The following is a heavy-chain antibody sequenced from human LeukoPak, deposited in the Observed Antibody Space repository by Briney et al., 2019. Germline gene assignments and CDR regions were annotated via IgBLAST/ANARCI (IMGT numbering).Heavy chain of an antibody. V-gene: IGHV1-46*01. D-gene: IGHD6-19*01. CDR1: GYTYTSYY. J-gene: IGHJ4*02. CDR2: INPSGGST. CDR3: ARSKIAVAGQYYFDY. Sequence: ASVKVSRKASGYTYTSYYMHWVRQAPGQGLEWMGIINPSGGSTSYAQKFQGRVTMTRDTSTSTVYMELSSLRSEDTAVYYCARSKIAVAGQYYFDYWGQGTLVTVSS.